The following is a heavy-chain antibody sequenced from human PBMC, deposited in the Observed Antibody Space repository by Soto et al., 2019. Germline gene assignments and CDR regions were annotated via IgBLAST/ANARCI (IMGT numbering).Heavy chain of an antibody. D-gene: IGHD1-26*01. J-gene: IGHJ4*02. CDR1: GFTFSNYG. V-gene: IGHV3-30*18. CDR3: AKARVRIVGANSFDY. CDR2: ISDDGDKR. Sequence: LRLSCVGSGFTFSNYGMHWVRQPPGKGLEWVALISDDGDKRYYADPVRGRLIISRDNSKDTLYLQMNSLGPDDTAVYFCAKARVRIVGANSFDYWGQGTPVTVSS.